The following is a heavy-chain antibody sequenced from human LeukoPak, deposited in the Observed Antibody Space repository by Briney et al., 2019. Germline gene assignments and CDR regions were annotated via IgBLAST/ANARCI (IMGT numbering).Heavy chain of an antibody. Sequence: GGSLRLSCAASGFTVRSNYMNWVRQAPGKGLEWVSVIYSGGGTFYADSVKGRFTISRDNSKNTLYLQMNSLRAEDTAVYYCAKDLGEGAYSYGWDAFDTWGQGKMVTVSS. CDR1: GFTVRSNY. V-gene: IGHV3-53*01. D-gene: IGHD5-18*01. CDR3: AKDLGEGAYSYGWDAFDT. CDR2: IYSGGGT. J-gene: IGHJ3*02.